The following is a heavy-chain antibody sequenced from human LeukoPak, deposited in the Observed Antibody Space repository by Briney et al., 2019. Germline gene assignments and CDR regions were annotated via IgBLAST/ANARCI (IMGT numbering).Heavy chain of an antibody. V-gene: IGHV4-34*01. CDR1: GGSFSGYY. Sequence: SETLSLTCAVYGGSFSGYYWSWIRQPPGKGLEWIGEINHSGSSNDNPSLKSRVTISVDTSKNQFSLKLSSVTAADTAVYYCARPYISPNYYYYYMDVWGKGTTVTVSS. CDR2: INHSGSS. J-gene: IGHJ6*03. CDR3: ARPYISPNYYYYYMDV.